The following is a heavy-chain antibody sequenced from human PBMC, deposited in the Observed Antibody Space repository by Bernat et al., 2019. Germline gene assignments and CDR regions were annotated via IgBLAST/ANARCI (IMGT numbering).Heavy chain of an antibody. CDR1: GGSISTYY. J-gene: IGHJ3*02. Sequence: QVQLQESGPGLVKPSETLSLTCTVSGGSISTYYWSWIRQPPGKGLEWIGYIYNSGTTNYNPSLRSRVTISLDTPKNQFSLRLSSVTAADTAVYYCAREIWLGNIPDAFDIWGQGTMVTVSS. V-gene: IGHV4-4*08. D-gene: IGHD3-10*01. CDR2: IYNSGTT. CDR3: AREIWLGNIPDAFDI.